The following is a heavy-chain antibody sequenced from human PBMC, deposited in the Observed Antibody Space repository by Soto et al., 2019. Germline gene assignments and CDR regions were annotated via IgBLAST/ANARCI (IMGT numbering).Heavy chain of an antibody. CDR1: GGTFNSYA. CDR2: IIPLLNTP. Sequence: QVQLVQSGAEVKKPGSSVKVSCRASGGTFNSYAVSWVRQAPGQGLEWMGVIIPLLNTPKYVQKFQGRVTITADASATTAYMELSSLRSEDTAVYYCARESSSPNYYYYGMDVWGQGTTVTVSS. D-gene: IGHD6-6*01. J-gene: IGHJ6*02. V-gene: IGHV1-69*01. CDR3: ARESSSPNYYYYGMDV.